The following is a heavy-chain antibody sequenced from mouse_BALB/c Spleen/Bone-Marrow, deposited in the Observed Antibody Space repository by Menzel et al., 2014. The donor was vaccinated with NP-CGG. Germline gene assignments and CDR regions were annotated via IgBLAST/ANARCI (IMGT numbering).Heavy chain of an antibody. CDR2: IDPANGDT. Sequence: EVQLQQSGAELVKPGASVKLSCTASGFNIKDIYMHWVKQRPEQGLEWIGMIDPANGDTKYDPKFQGKATITADTSSNTAYLQLSSLTSEDTAVYYCARDYGPFDYWGQGTTLTVSS. J-gene: IGHJ2*01. V-gene: IGHV14-3*02. CDR3: ARDYGPFDY. D-gene: IGHD1-2*01. CDR1: GFNIKDIY.